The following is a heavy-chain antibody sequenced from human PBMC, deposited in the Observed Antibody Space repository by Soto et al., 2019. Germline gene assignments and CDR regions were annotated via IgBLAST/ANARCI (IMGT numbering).Heavy chain of an antibody. CDR3: AKDQGSYGYDYDFYYPMDV. V-gene: IGHV3-23*01. CDR2: ITASGETT. J-gene: IGHJ6*02. Sequence: EVQLLESGGGLVQPGGSLRLSCAASGFSFNMYALRWVRQAPGKGLEWVSAITASGETTYYADSVKGRFTIARDNSKMLLFLQMTSLRAEDTAVYYCAKDQGSYGYDYDFYYPMDVWGQGTTVAGSS. D-gene: IGHD5-18*01. CDR1: GFSFNMYA.